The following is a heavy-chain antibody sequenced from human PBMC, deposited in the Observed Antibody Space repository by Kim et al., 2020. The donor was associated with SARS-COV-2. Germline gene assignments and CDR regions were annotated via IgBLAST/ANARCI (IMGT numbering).Heavy chain of an antibody. D-gene: IGHD4-17*01. V-gene: IGHV3-30*04. CDR3: ARDRHATGTNYDF. J-gene: IGHJ4*02. CDR2: ISYDGSIK. CDR1: GFGFSHYA. Sequence: GGSLRLSCAASGFGFSHYAMHWVRQAPGKGLEWVALISYDGSIKYCADSVKGRFTISRDNSKNTLYLQMSNLRAEDTAVYYCARDRHATGTNYDFWGQGT.